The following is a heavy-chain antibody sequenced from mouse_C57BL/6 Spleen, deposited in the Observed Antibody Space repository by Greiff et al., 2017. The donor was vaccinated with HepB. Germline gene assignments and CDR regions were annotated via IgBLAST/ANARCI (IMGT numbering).Heavy chain of an antibody. CDR2: IDPEDGET. J-gene: IGHJ3*01. D-gene: IGHD1-1*01. CDR3: ASPGPYYGSSYTWFAY. V-gene: IGHV14-2*01. Sequence: EVQLQQSGAELVKPGASVKLSCTASGFNIKDYYMHWVKQRTEQGLEWIGRIDPEDGETKYAPKFQGKATITADTSSNTAYLQLSSLTSEDTAVYYCASPGPYYGSSYTWFAYWGQGTLVTVSA. CDR1: GFNIKDYY.